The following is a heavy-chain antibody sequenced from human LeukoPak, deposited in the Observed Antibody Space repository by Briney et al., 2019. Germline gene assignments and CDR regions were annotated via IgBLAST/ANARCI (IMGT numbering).Heavy chain of an antibody. J-gene: IGHJ5*02. V-gene: IGHV1-2*02. Sequence: ASVKVSCKASRYTFTAYYIHWVRQAPGQGLEWMAWMDPVSGGTNYAQRFQGRVTMTRDSSISTAYMQLSSLRSDDTADTAVYYCARGVGSSWFDPWGQGTLVTVSS. D-gene: IGHD2-15*01. CDR2: MDPVSGGT. CDR1: RYTFTAYY. CDR3: ARGVGSSWFDP.